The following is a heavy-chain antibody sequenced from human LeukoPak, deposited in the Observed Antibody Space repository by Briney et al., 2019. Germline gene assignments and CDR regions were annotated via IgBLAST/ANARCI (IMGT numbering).Heavy chain of an antibody. V-gene: IGHV4-31*03. CDR3: ARIYSFGYNRYFDY. D-gene: IGHD5-18*01. Sequence: SQTLSLTCTVSGGSISSGGYYWSWIRQHPGKGLEWIGYIYYSGSTYYNPSLKSRVTISVDTSKNQFSLKLSSVTAADTAVYYCARIYSFGYNRYFDYWGQGTLVTVSS. CDR2: IYYSGST. J-gene: IGHJ4*02. CDR1: GGSISSGGYY.